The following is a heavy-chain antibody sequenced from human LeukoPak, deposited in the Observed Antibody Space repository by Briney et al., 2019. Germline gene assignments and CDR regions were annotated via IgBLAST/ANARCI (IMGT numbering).Heavy chain of an antibody. Sequence: SETPSLTCTVSGGSISSYYWSWIRQPPGKGLEWIGYIYYSGSTNYNPSLKSRVTISVDTSKNQFSLKLSSVTAADTAVYYCARGGGYGELSQGYNWFDPWGQGTLVTVSS. CDR3: ARGGGYGELSQGYNWFDP. CDR2: IYYSGST. CDR1: GGSISSYY. D-gene: IGHD3-10*01. V-gene: IGHV4-59*01. J-gene: IGHJ5*02.